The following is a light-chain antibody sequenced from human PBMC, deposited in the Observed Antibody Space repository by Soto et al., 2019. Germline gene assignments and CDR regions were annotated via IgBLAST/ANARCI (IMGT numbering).Light chain of an antibody. Sequence: QSALTQAASVSGSPGQSITISCSGTTSDIGAYNYVSWFQQHPGKAPKLIIYEVSSWPSGVSNRFSGSKSGNTASLTISGLQAEDEADYYCSSNTISSIRYVFGTGTKLTVL. CDR3: SSNTISSIRYV. V-gene: IGLV2-14*01. CDR2: EVS. CDR1: TSDIGAYNY. J-gene: IGLJ1*01.